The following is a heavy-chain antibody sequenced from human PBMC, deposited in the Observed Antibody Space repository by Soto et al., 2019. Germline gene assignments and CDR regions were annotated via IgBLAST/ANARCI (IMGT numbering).Heavy chain of an antibody. D-gene: IGHD2-21*01. CDR3: ARDFLFITIPRALRFIDF. CDR1: GFILSRHW. CDR2: INSDGSST. J-gene: IGHJ4*02. V-gene: IGHV3-74*01. Sequence: GGSLRLPCDGSGFILSRHWMHLGRQSAEKGLVWVSRINSDGSSTAYADSVKGRFTISRDNAKNTLYLQMNSLRVEDTAVYYCARDFLFITIPRALRFIDFRGPGTLGT.